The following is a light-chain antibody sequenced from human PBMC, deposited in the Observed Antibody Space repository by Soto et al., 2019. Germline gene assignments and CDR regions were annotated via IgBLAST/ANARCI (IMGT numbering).Light chain of an antibody. CDR2: DAS. J-gene: IGKJ2*01. CDR1: QSVGSH. V-gene: IGKV3-11*01. CDR3: QQRSNWPS. Sequence: EIVLTQSPVTLSLSPGERATLSCRASQSVGSHLACYQQKPGQAPRLLLYDASNRDAGIPARFSGSVSGTDFTLTISRREPEDFAVYYWQQRSNWPSCGQGTKLEIK.